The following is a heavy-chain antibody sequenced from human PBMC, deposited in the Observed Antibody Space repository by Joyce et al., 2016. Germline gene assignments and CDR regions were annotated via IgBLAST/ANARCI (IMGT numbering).Heavy chain of an antibody. CDR1: GYTFSYDG. Sequence: QLVQSGPEVKKPGASVKVSCKASGYTFSYDGISGVRKAPGQGLEWVGCISGYKGKKNYARKFQGRVSMTTDTSTSTAYMELMSLRSDDTAVYYCLRDPGFDPWGQGTLVTVSS. CDR2: ISGYKGKK. J-gene: IGHJ5*02. V-gene: IGHV1-18*04. CDR3: LRDPGFDP.